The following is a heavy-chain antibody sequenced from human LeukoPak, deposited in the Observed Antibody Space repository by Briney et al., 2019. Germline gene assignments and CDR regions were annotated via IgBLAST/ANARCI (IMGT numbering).Heavy chain of an antibody. CDR1: GFTFSSYS. CDR2: ISSSSSTI. CDR3: AKGQQWLVRWNYFDY. Sequence: PGGSLRLSCAASGFTFSSYSMNWVRQAPGKGLEWVSYISSSSSTIYYADSVKGRFTISRDNAKNSLYLQMNSLRAEDTAVYYCAKGQQWLVRWNYFDYWGQGTLVTASS. D-gene: IGHD6-19*01. V-gene: IGHV3-48*04. J-gene: IGHJ4*02.